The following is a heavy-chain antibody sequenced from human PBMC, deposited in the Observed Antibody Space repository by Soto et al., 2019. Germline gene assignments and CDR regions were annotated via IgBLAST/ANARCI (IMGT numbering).Heavy chain of an antibody. D-gene: IGHD2-8*01. V-gene: IGHV1-46*01. CDR3: ASDGGYCTNGVCYPKPFDY. CDR2: INPSGGST. Sequence: GASVKVSCKASGYTFTSYYMHWVRQAPGQGLEWMGIINPSGGSTSYAQKFQGRVTMTRDTSTSTVYMELSSLRSEDTAVYYCASDGGYCTNGVCYPKPFDYWGQGTLVTVSS. J-gene: IGHJ4*02. CDR1: GYTFTSYY.